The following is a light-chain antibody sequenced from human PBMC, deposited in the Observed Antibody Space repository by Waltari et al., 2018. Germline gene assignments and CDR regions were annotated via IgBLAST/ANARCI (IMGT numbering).Light chain of an antibody. V-gene: IGLV2-8*01. CDR2: EVK. CDR3: SSYAGSNTLV. Sequence: QSALTQPPSASGSPGQSVTISCSGTNSDIGTYNYVSWFQQTPGRAPKLLIYEVKKRPSGVPARFSGSKSDNRASLTVSGLQADDEAVYHCSSYAGSNTLVFGGGTRLTVL. CDR1: NSDIGTYNY. J-gene: IGLJ2*01.